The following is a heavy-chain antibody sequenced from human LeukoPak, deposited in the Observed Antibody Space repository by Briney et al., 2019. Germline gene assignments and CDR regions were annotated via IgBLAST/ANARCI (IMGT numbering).Heavy chain of an antibody. Sequence: SETLSLTCTVSGGSISSYYWSWIRQPPGKGLEWIGYIYYSGSTNYNPSLKSRVTISVDTSKNQFSLKLSSVTAADTAVYYCARLSPLNYYDSSGYYETRDYWGQGTLVTVSS. CDR2: IYYSGST. V-gene: IGHV4-59*08. D-gene: IGHD3-22*01. CDR3: ARLSPLNYYDSSGYYETRDY. CDR1: GGSISSYY. J-gene: IGHJ4*02.